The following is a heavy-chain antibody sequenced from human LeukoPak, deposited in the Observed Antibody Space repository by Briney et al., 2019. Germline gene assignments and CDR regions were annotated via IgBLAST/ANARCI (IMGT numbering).Heavy chain of an antibody. CDR3: SNLGGDDYGALRFDY. Sequence: GSSVTVSCKASGGTFSIYAISWVRQAPGQGLEWMGGIIPIFGTANYAQKFQGRVTITADESTSTAYMELSSLRSEDTAVYYCSNLGGDDYGALRFDYWGQGTLVTVSS. D-gene: IGHD4-17*01. CDR1: GGTFSIYA. CDR2: IIPIFGTA. J-gene: IGHJ4*02. V-gene: IGHV1-69*01.